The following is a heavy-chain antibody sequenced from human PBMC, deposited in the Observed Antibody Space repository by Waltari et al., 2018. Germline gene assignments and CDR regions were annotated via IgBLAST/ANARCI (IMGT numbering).Heavy chain of an antibody. CDR2: INPSGGST. CDR1: GYTFTSYY. D-gene: IGHD3-10*01. V-gene: IGHV1-46*01. CDR3: ARDGWYYYGSGSYSPNAFDI. Sequence: QVQLVQSGAEVKKPGASVKVSCKASGYTFTSYYMHWVRQAPGQGLEWMGIINPSGGSTSYAQKFQGRVTMNRDTSTSTVHMELSSLRSEDTAVYYCARDGWYYYGSGSYSPNAFDIWGQGTMVTVSS. J-gene: IGHJ3*02.